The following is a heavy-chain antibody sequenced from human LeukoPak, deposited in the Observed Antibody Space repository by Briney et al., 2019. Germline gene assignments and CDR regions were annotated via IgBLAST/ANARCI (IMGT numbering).Heavy chain of an antibody. J-gene: IGHJ4*02. CDR3: AGGPPYCSTSNCQLDY. D-gene: IGHD2-2*01. V-gene: IGHV1-2*02. Sequence: ASVKVSCKASGYTFTGYSIHWVRQAPGQGLEWMGWINPNSGGTNYAQKFQGRVTMTRDTSINTAYMELSRLTSDDTAAYYCAGGPPYCSTSNCQLDYWGQGTLVTVSS. CDR2: INPNSGGT. CDR1: GYTFTGYS.